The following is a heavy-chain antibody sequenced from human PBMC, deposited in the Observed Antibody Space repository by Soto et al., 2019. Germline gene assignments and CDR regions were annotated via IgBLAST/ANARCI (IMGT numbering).Heavy chain of an antibody. CDR1: GITFSTHA. V-gene: IGHV3-23*01. D-gene: IGHD4-17*01. J-gene: IGHJ6*02. Sequence: EVQLLQSGGGLVQPGGSLSLSCAASGITFSTHAMSWVRQAPGKGLEWVSTVAANVTNRHYADFVKGRFTISRDNSKNTLSLQMNSLRVEDTAIYYCAGDYLRLNSLNGNFYSFGMDVWGQGTAVTVSS. CDR2: VAANVTNR. CDR3: AGDYLRLNSLNGNFYSFGMDV.